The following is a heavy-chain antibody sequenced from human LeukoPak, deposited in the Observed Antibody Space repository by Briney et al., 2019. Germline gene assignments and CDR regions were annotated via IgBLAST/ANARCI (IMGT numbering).Heavy chain of an antibody. Sequence: GASVKVSCKVSGYTLTELSMHWVRQAPGKGLEWRGGFDPEDGETIYAQKVQGRVTMTEDTSTDTAYMELSSLRSEDTAVYYWATGAASSWYLFDYWGQGTLVTVSS. CDR2: FDPEDGET. V-gene: IGHV1-24*01. CDR3: ATGAASSWYLFDY. J-gene: IGHJ4*02. D-gene: IGHD6-13*01. CDR1: GYTLTELS.